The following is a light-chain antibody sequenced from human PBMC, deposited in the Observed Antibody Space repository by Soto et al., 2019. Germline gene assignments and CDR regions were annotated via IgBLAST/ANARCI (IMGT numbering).Light chain of an antibody. CDR1: QSLVHGNGNTY. V-gene: IGKV2-24*01. CDR3: LQATQFPWT. J-gene: IGKJ1*01. CDR2: KIS. Sequence: DIVMTQSPLSSPVTLGQPASISCRSSQSLVHGNGNTYLSWLQQRPGQPPRLLIYKISNRVSGVPDRFRGSGAGTEFTLKISRVEAEDVGVYYCLQATQFPWTFGQGTRVES.